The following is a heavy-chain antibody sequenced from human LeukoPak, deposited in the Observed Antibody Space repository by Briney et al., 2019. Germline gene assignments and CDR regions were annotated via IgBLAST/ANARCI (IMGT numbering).Heavy chain of an antibody. CDR3: AKARGLLPYYFDY. V-gene: IGHV3-23*01. CDR1: GFTFSSYG. CDR2: ISGSGSST. Sequence: GGSLRFSCAASGFTFSSYGMSWVRQAPGKGLEWVSAISGSGSSTYYADSVKGRFTISRDNSKNTLYLQMNSLRAEDTAVYYCAKARGLLPYYFDYWGQETLVTVSS. J-gene: IGHJ4*02. D-gene: IGHD3-22*01.